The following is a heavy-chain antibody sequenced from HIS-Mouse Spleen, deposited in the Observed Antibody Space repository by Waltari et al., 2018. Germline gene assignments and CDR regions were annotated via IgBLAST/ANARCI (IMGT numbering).Heavy chain of an antibody. CDR3: ARETLLGCAFDI. Sequence: QVQLVQSGAAVKKPGASVKVSCNASGYTFTGYYMHWVRQAPGQGLVWIGWLNPNSGGNNYAPKFQGRGTMTRDTSISTAYMELSRLRADDTAVYYCARETLLGCAFDIWGQGTMVTVSS. CDR1: GYTFTGYY. J-gene: IGHJ3*02. CDR2: LNPNSGGN. V-gene: IGHV1-2*02. D-gene: IGHD7-27*01.